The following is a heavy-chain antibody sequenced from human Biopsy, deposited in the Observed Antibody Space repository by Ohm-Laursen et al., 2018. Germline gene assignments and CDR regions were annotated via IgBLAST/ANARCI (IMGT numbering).Heavy chain of an antibody. CDR1: GGSISNNNYY. CDR2: VYYSGTT. J-gene: IGHJ6*02. V-gene: IGHV4-61*01. CDR3: ARDVKRYCSGTSCYSGYFGMDV. D-gene: IGHD2-2*01. Sequence: SETLSLTCTVSGGSISNNNYYWSWIRQPPGKGLEWIGDVYYSGTTNYNPSLKSRLTISVDTSKNQFSLNLNSVTAADTAVYFCARDVKRYCSGTSCYSGYFGMDVWGQGTTVTVS.